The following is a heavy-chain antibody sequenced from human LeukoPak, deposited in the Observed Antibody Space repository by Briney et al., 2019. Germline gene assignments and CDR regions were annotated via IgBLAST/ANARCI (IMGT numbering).Heavy chain of an antibody. CDR3: ASLYGSGKRWVDP. D-gene: IGHD3-10*01. J-gene: IGHJ5*02. Sequence: GGSLRLSCAASDFTVSRNYMDWVRQAPGKGLEWVGRTRNKANSYTTEYAASVKGRFTISRDDSKNSLYLQMNSLKTEDTAVYYCASLYGSGKRWVDPWGQGTLVTVSS. V-gene: IGHV3-72*01. CDR2: TRNKANSYTT. CDR1: DFTVSRNY.